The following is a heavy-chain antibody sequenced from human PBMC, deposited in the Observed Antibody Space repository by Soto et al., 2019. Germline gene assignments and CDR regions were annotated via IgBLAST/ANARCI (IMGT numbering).Heavy chain of an antibody. Sequence: QVQLRESGPVLVKPSQTLSLTCTVSGGSINSGGYYWSWIRQHPGKGLEWMGYIYYSASTYYNPSLTSRVTISVATSKNQFSLKLSSVTAAYTALYYCARGPGIWGQGTLVTVSS. CDR3: ARGPGI. V-gene: IGHV4-31*03. CDR2: IYYSAST. CDR1: GGSINSGGYY. J-gene: IGHJ4*02.